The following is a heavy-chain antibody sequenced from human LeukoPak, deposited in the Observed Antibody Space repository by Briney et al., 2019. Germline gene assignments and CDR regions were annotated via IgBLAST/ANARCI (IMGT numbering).Heavy chain of an antibody. V-gene: IGHV1-18*01. J-gene: IGHJ6*03. D-gene: IGHD1/OR15-1a*01. Sequence: ASVKVSCKASGYTFTSYGISWVRQAPGQGLEWMGWISAYNGNTNYAQKLQGRVTMTTDTSISTAYMELTRLTSDDTAVYYCARGVRTTSGTIPYYYYMDVWGKGTTVTISS. CDR3: ARGVRTTSGTIPYYYYMDV. CDR1: GYTFTSYG. CDR2: ISAYNGNT.